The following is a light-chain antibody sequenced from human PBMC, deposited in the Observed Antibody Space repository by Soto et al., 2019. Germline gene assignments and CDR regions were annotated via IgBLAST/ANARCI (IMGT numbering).Light chain of an antibody. Sequence: EIVLTQSPGTLSLSPGERATLSCRASRSVSSNYLAWYQQKPGQAPRLLIYGTPSRATGVPGRFSGSGSGTDFTLTVSRLEPEDCAVYYWQQYDASPVTVGQGTRLEIK. V-gene: IGKV3-20*01. CDR2: GTP. J-gene: IGKJ5*01. CDR3: QQYDASPVT. CDR1: RSVSSNY.